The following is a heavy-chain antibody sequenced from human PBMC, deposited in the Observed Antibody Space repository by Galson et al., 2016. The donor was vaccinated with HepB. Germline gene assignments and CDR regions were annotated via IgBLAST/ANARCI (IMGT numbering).Heavy chain of an antibody. CDR3: GKHGGVDY. Sequence: SLRLSCAASGFSFSTAGMSWVRQTPGRGLEWLSGTTGRGDTTHYADSVRGRFTISRDNSKNTLYLYMNNLRIGDTAVYYCGKHGGVDYWGQGALVTVSS. J-gene: IGHJ4*02. V-gene: IGHV3-23*01. CDR1: GFSFSTAG. D-gene: IGHD3-16*01. CDR2: TTGRGDTT.